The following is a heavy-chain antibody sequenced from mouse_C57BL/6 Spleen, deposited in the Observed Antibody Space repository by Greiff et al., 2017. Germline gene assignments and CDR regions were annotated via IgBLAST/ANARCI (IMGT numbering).Heavy chain of an antibody. V-gene: IGHV5-4*01. CDR3: ARGSYDKGAWFAY. CDR2: ISDGGSYT. CDR1: GFTFSSYA. Sequence: EVQGVESGGGLVKPGGSLKLSCAASGFTFSSYAMSWVRQTPEKRLEWVATISDGGSYTYYPDNVKGRFTISRDNAKNNLYLQMSHLKSEDTAMYYCARGSYDKGAWFAYWGQGTLVTVSA. J-gene: IGHJ3*01. D-gene: IGHD2-12*01.